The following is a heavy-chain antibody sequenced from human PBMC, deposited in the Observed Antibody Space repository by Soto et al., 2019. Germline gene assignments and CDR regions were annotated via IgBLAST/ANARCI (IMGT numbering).Heavy chain of an antibody. Sequence: PSETLSLTCAVYGGSFSGYYWSWIRQPPGKGLEWIGEINHSGSTNYNPSLKSRVTISVDTSKNQFSLKLSSVTAADTAVYYCASLTYYYGSGNYYYYYGMDVWGQGTTVTVSS. CDR3: ASLTYYYGSGNYYYYYGMDV. CDR1: GGSFSGYY. J-gene: IGHJ6*02. D-gene: IGHD3-10*01. CDR2: INHSGST. V-gene: IGHV4-34*01.